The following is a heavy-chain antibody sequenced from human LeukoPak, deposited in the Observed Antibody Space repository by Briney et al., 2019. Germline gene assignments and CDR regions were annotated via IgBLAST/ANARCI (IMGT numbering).Heavy chain of an antibody. CDR2: IYYSGST. CDR1: GGSISSYY. Sequence: SETLSLTCTVSGGSISSYYWSWIRQPPGKGLEWIGYIYYSGSTNYNPSLKSRVTISVDTSKNQFSLKLSSVTAAHTAVYYCAGGGYSYGYQDYWGQGTLVTVSS. CDR3: AGGGYSYGYQDY. J-gene: IGHJ4*02. V-gene: IGHV4-59*01. D-gene: IGHD5-18*01.